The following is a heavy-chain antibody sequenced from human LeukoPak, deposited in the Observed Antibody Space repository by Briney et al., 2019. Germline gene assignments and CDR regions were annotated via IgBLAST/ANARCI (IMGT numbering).Heavy chain of an antibody. CDR2: IYAGGYINP. D-gene: IGHD3-16*01. J-gene: IGHJ4*02. CDR3: LRQGVGDPPR. CDR1: GFTVSRND. V-gene: IGHV3-53*04. Sequence: GGSLRLSCAASGFTVSRNDMSWVREAPGKGLEWVSLIYAGGYINPYYADSVKGRFTGSRHDSKNTLDLQMNGLRADDTAVYYCLRQGVGDPPRWGQGTLVTVST.